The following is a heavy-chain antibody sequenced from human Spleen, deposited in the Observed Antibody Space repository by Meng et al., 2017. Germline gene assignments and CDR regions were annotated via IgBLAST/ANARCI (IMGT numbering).Heavy chain of an antibody. V-gene: IGHV3-7*01. J-gene: IGHJ4*01. D-gene: IGHD3-16*01. Sequence: GESLKISCAASGFTFSSYWMNWVRQTPGKGLEWVANISPDGSEKRHVDSVKGRFTVSRDNANNSVYLQMNSLRVEDTAVYYCAKVGTKGLRLGDFFSFDQWGQGTLVTVSS. CDR2: ISPDGSEK. CDR3: AKVGTKGLRLGDFFSFDQ. CDR1: GFTFSSYW.